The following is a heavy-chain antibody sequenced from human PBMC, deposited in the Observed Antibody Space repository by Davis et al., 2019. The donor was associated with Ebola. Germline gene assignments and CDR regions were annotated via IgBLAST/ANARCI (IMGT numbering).Heavy chain of an antibody. J-gene: IGHJ4*02. D-gene: IGHD1-14*01. CDR2: ISFGSTSI. CDR1: GFSFSNYA. V-gene: IGHV3-48*02. Sequence: GESLKISCAASGFSFSNYAMSWVRQAPGKGLEWISYISFGSTSIYYADSVKGRFTISRDNVKNSLFLQMNSLRDDDTAVYYCSRDGTTALDYWGQGALVTVSS. CDR3: SRDGTTALDY.